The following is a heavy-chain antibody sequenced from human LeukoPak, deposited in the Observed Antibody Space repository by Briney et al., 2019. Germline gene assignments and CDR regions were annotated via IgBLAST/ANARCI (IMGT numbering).Heavy chain of an antibody. V-gene: IGHV4-39*01. D-gene: IGHD3-22*01. Sequence: PSETLSLTCTVSGGSISSSSYYWGWIRQPPGKGLEWIGSIYYSGSTYYNPSLKSRVTISVDTSKNQFSPKLSSVTAADTAVYYCARRYYYDSSGSDNWGQGTLVTVSS. CDR2: IYYSGST. CDR1: GGSISSSSYY. CDR3: ARRYYYDSSGSDN. J-gene: IGHJ4*02.